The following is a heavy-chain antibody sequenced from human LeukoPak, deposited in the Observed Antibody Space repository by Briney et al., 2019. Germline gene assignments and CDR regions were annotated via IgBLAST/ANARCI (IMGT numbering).Heavy chain of an antibody. V-gene: IGHV3-30*03. Sequence: GRSLRLSCAASGFTFSSYGMHWVRQAPGKGLEWVAVISYDGSNKYYADSVKGRFTISRDNSKNTLYLQMNSLRAEDTAVYYCARTDSGFRYFDYWGQGTLVPVSS. CDR2: ISYDGSNK. D-gene: IGHD6-19*01. CDR1: GFTFSSYG. CDR3: ARTDSGFRYFDY. J-gene: IGHJ4*02.